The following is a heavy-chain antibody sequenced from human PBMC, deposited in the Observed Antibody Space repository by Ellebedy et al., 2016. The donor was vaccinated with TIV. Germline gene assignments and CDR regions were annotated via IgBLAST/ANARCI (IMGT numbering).Heavy chain of an antibody. V-gene: IGHV1-8*02. CDR1: AFSFTNYN. D-gene: IGHD2-15*01. J-gene: IGHJ3*02. Sequence: AASVKVSCKASAFSFTNYNINCVRQSTGQGLEWMGWVNPNSGYTDYAQKFRDRVTMTRDTSTNTAYLELSSLRSEDTAVYYCAREDEFDIWGQGTMVTVSS. CDR2: VNPNSGYT. CDR3: AREDEFDI.